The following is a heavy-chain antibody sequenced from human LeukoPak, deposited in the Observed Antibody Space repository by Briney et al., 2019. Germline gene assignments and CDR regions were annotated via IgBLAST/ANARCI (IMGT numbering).Heavy chain of an antibody. J-gene: IGHJ6*02. CDR1: GFTFSSSG. Sequence: GRSLRLSCAASGFTFSSSGMHWVRQAPGKGLEWVALISYDGSNKYYADSVKGRFTISRDNSKNTLYLQMNSLRAEDTAVYYCARDCSSTSCKGYYYGMDVWGQGTTVTVSS. V-gene: IGHV3-30*03. D-gene: IGHD2-2*01. CDR2: ISYDGSNK. CDR3: ARDCSSTSCKGYYYGMDV.